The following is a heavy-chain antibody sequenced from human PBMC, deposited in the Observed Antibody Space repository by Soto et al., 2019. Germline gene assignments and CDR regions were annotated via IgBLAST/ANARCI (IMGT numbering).Heavy chain of an antibody. CDR3: ARRTYDSSGYAFDH. CDR1: GFTFNNYV. D-gene: IGHD3-22*01. V-gene: IGHV3-23*01. Sequence: EVQLLESGGGLVQPGGSLRLSCAASGFTFNNYVMTWVRQAPGKGLDCVSAVSGSGDSTSYADSVKGRFTISRDNSKNTLYLQNNSLRAEDTAIYYCARRTYDSSGYAFDHWVQGTLVTVSS. CDR2: VSGSGDST. J-gene: IGHJ4*02.